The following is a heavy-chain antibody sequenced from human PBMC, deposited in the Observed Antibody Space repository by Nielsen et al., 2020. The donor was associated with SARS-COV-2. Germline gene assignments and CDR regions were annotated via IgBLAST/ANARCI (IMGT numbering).Heavy chain of an antibody. CDR2: IYHTGRT. Sequence: WIRQPPGKGLEWIAYIYHTGRTNYNPSLENRVTISLDTAKNQFSLKLSSVTAADTALYYCASTPYYDFWTGYFPFDFWGQGALVTVSS. D-gene: IGHD3-3*01. CDR3: ASTPYYDFWTGYFPFDF. J-gene: IGHJ4*02. V-gene: IGHV4-59*08.